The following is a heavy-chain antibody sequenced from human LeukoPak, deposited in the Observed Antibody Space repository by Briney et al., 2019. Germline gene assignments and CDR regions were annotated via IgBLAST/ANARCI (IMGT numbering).Heavy chain of an antibody. CDR1: GGTFSSYA. Sequence: GSSVKVSCKASGGTFSSYAISWVRQAPGQGLEWMGRIIPILGIANYAQKFQGRVTITADKSTSTAYMELSSLRSEDTAVYFCAKLEGSAATSSDWGQGTLVTVSS. CDR2: IIPILGIA. D-gene: IGHD6-13*01. J-gene: IGHJ4*02. V-gene: IGHV1-69*04. CDR3: AKLEGSAATSSD.